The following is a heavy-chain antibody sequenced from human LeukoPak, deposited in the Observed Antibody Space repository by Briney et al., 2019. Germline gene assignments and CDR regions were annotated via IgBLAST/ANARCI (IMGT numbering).Heavy chain of an antibody. CDR3: ARLLGTAANDAFDI. J-gene: IGHJ3*02. CDR2: ISAYNGNT. D-gene: IGHD2-2*01. V-gene: IGHV1-18*01. CDR1: GYTSTSYG. Sequence: GASVKVSCKASGYTSTSYGISWVRQAPGQGLEWMGWISAYNGNTNYAQKLQGRVTMTTDTSTSTAYMELRSLRSDDTAVYYCARLLGTAANDAFDIWGQGTMVTVSS.